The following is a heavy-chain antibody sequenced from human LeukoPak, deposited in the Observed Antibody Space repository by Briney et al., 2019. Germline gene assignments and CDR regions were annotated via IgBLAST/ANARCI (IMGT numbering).Heavy chain of an antibody. CDR1: GFIFSDYY. Sequence: GGSLKLSCAASGFIFSDYYMTWIRQAPGKGLEWVSYVTSSGGHMYYADSAKGRFTISRDNAKNSLDLQMNSLRAEDTAVYYCARVARYGDYIGGSDYWGQGALVTVSS. J-gene: IGHJ4*02. CDR3: ARVARYGDYIGGSDY. CDR2: VTSSGGHM. D-gene: IGHD4-17*01. V-gene: IGHV3-11*04.